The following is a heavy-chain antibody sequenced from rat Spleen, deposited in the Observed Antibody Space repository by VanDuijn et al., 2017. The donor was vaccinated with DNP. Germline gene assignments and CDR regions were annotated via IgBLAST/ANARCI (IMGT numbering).Heavy chain of an antibody. Sequence: EVQLVESGGGLVQPGRSMRLSCAASGFTFSDYNMAWVRQAPKRGLEWITTIHSDGSSTYYRDSVRGRFTFSRDDAKSTLYLQMDSLRSEDTATYYCATHTFTPGITTPFAYWGQGTLVTVSS. D-gene: IGHD1-4*01. CDR1: GFTFSDYN. CDR3: ATHTFTPGITTPFAY. CDR2: IHSDGSST. J-gene: IGHJ3*01. V-gene: IGHV5-7*01.